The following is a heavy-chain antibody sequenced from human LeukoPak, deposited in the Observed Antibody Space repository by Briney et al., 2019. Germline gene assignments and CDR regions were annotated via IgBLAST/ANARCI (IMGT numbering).Heavy chain of an antibody. D-gene: IGHD2-21*02. Sequence: SETLSLTCAVYGGSFSGYYWSWIRQPPGKGLEWIGEINHSGSTNYNPSLKSRVTISVDTSKNQFSLKLSSVTAADTAVYYCARDMVVTAIDDYWGQGTLVTVSS. CDR2: INHSGST. V-gene: IGHV4-34*01. J-gene: IGHJ4*02. CDR3: ARDMVVTAIDDY. CDR1: GGSFSGYY.